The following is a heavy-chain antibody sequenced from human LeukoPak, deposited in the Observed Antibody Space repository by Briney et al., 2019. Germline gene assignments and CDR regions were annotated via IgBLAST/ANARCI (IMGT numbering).Heavy chain of an antibody. CDR1: GDSITSGIYY. V-gene: IGHV4-61*01. J-gene: IGHJ6*03. CDR3: ARGGYYYMDV. Sequence: SQTLSLTCTVSGDSITSGIYYWNWIRQPPGKGLEWIAYIFYNGNTNYNPSLKSRVTISLDTSKKQVSLKVSSVTAADTAVYYCARGGYYYMDVWGKGTTVTVSS. CDR2: IFYNGNT.